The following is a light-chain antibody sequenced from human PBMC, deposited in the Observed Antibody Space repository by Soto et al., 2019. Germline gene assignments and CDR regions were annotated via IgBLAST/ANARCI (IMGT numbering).Light chain of an antibody. CDR3: QSYDSSLSGWV. CDR2: GNS. Sequence: QSVLTQPHSVSGAPGQRVTISCTGSSSNIGAGYDVHWYQQLPGTAPKLLIYGNSNRPSGVPDRFSGSKYGTSASLAITGLRAEDEADYYCQSYDSSLSGWVFGGGTKLTVL. J-gene: IGLJ3*02. V-gene: IGLV1-40*01. CDR1: SSNIGAGYD.